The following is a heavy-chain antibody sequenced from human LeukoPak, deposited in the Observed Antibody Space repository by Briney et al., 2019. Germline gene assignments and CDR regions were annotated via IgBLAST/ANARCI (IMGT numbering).Heavy chain of an antibody. CDR1: GFTFDDYA. CDR3: ARDFLHLGG. J-gene: IGHJ3*01. V-gene: IGHV3-9*01. Sequence: PGGSLRLSCAASGFTFDDYAMHWVRQAPGKGLEWVSGISRNSGSRDYADSVKGRFTISRDNAKNTLYLQMSSLRAEDTAVYYCARDFLHLGGWGQGTMVTVSS. D-gene: IGHD3-16*01. CDR2: ISRNSGSR.